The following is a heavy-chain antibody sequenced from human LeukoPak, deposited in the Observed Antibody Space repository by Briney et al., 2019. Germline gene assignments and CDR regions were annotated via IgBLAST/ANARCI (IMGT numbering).Heavy chain of an antibody. CDR2: ISRTGHST. CDR1: GFSFTDYY. J-gene: IGHJ6*03. V-gene: IGHV3-11*01. CDR3: ARAGDSGDFPLGYFYYMDV. D-gene: IGHD4-17*01. Sequence: PGGSLRLSCEASGFSFTDYYVTWIRQAPGKGLEWVSYISRTGHSTYYGDSVAGRFIISRDTAKNSLFLQMTSLRAEDTAVYYCARAGDSGDFPLGYFYYMDVWGKGTMVTVSS.